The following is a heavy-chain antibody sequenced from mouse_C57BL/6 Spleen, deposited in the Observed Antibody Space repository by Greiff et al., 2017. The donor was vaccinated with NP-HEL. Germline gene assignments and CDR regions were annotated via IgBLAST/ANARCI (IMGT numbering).Heavy chain of an antibody. V-gene: IGHV1-61*01. CDR1: GYTFTSYW. J-gene: IGHJ1*03. CDR3: ARDDYPYWYFDV. D-gene: IGHD2-4*01. Sequence: QVQLQQPGAELVRPGSSVKLSCKASGYTFTSYWMDWVKQRPGQGLEWIGNIYPSDSETHYNQKFKDKATLTVDKSSSTAYMQLSSLTSEDSAVYYCARDDYPYWYFDVWGTGTTVTVSS. CDR2: IYPSDSET.